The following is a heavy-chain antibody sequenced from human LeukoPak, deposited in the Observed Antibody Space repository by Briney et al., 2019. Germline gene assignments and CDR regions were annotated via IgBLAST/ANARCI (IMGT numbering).Heavy chain of an antibody. CDR2: ISSSGSTI. V-gene: IGHV3-48*03. J-gene: IGHJ6*03. CDR1: GFTFSSYE. D-gene: IGHD3-10*01. Sequence: GGSLRLSCAASGFTFSSYEMNWVRQAPGKGLEWVSYISSSGSTIYYADSVKGRFTISRDNAKNSLYLQMNSLRAEDTAVYYCARDNREGTGKRYYGSGSYYSTQFPHYMDVWGKGTTVTISS. CDR3: ARDNREGTGKRYYGSGSYYSTQFPHYMDV.